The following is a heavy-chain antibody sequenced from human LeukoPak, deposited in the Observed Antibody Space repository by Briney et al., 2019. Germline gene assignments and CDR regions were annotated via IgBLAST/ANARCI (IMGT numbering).Heavy chain of an antibody. J-gene: IGHJ6*03. Sequence: GGSLRLSCAASGFTFTSYGMSWFRQAPGKGLEWVSRVTYSGGSTYYADSVKGRFTIHRDNSKNTLYLQMNSLRAEDTAVYYCARDRKLELRLFSYMDVWGKGTTVTVSS. CDR1: GFTFTSYG. CDR3: ARDRKLELRLFSYMDV. V-gene: IGHV3-23*01. D-gene: IGHD1-7*01. CDR2: VTYSGGST.